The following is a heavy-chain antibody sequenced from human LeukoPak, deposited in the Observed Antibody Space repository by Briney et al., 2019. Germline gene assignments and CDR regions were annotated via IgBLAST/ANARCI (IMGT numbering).Heavy chain of an antibody. CDR1: GHDFTSHD. CDR2: ISVYNGDT. Sequence: GASVKVSCKASGHDFTSHDITWGRQAPGQGLEWMGWISVYNGDTNYAQKLQGRVTITRDTSTTTAYRELRSLRSDDTAVYYCARTAGYFDYWGQGTLVTVSS. J-gene: IGHJ4*02. V-gene: IGHV1-18*01. D-gene: IGHD6-13*01. CDR3: ARTAGYFDY.